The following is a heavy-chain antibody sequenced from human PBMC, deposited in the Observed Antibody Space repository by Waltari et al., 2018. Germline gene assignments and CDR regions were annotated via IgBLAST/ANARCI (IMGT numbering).Heavy chain of an antibody. CDR3: ARVRGSGSYPPYYYGMDV. CDR1: GYTFTTYY. D-gene: IGHD3-10*01. Sequence: QVQLVQSGAEVKEPGASVKVSCKASGYTFTTYYMNWVRQAPGQGLEWMGWINPNSGGTNYAQKFQGRATMTRDTSISTAYMELSRLRSDDTAVYYCARVRGSGSYPPYYYGMDVWGQGTTVTVSS. V-gene: IGHV1-2*02. CDR2: INPNSGGT. J-gene: IGHJ6*02.